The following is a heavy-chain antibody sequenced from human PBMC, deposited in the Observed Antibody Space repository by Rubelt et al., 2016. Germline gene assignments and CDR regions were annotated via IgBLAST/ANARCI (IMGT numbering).Heavy chain of an antibody. CDR2: IANNGGRT. CDR1: GFTFSTYN. CDR3: TRERAYYYLDC. J-gene: IGHJ4*02. Sequence: EVQLLESGGGLVQPGGSLRLSCAASGFTFSTYNMHWVRQAPGKGLEYVSAIANNGGRTYYADSVKGRFTISRDNSQSTLYLQMSSLRPEDTALYYCTRERAYYYLDCWGQGTLVTVSS. D-gene: IGHD1-26*01. V-gene: IGHV3-64D*06.